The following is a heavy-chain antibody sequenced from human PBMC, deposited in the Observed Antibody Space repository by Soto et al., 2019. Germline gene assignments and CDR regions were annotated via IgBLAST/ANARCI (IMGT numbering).Heavy chain of an antibody. V-gene: IGHV5-10-1*01. CDR2: IDPSDSDT. CDR1: GYSFTSYW. D-gene: IGHD6-13*01. CDR3: AILSPGIAAQPFDP. Sequence: GESLKISCQDSGYSFTSYWISWVRQMPGKGLEWMGRIDPSDSDTNYSPSFQGHVTISADKSISTAYLQWSSLKASDTAMYYCAILSPGIAAQPFDPWGQGTLVTVSS. J-gene: IGHJ5*02.